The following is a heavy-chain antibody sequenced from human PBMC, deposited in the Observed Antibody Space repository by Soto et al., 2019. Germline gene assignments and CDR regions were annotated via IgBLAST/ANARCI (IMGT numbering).Heavy chain of an antibody. CDR2: IIPIFGTA. D-gene: IGHD3-16*01. CDR1: GYTFTIYY. Sequence: SVKVSSKASGYTFTIYYLHWVRQSPGQGLEWMGGIIPIFGTANYAQKFQGRVTITADESTSTAYMELSSLRSEDTAVYYCASTLDLSWGSLRPFDYWGQGTLVTVSS. CDR3: ASTLDLSWGSLRPFDY. V-gene: IGHV1-69*13. J-gene: IGHJ4*02.